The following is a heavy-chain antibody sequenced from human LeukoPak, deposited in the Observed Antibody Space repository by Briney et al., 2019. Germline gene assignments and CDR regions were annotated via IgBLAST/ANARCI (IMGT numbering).Heavy chain of an antibody. CDR3: ARDGKTPLDY. CDR2: IYYSGST. V-gene: IGHV4-59*01. D-gene: IGHD1-26*01. Sequence: SETLSLTCTVSGGSISSYYWSWIRQPPGKGLEWIGNIYYSGSTNYNPSLKSRVTISVDTSKNQFSLKLSSVTAADTALYYCARDGKTPLDYWGQGTLVTVSS. J-gene: IGHJ4*02. CDR1: GGSISSYY.